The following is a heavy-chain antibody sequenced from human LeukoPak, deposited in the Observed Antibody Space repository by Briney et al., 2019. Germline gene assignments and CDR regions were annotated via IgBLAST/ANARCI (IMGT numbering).Heavy chain of an antibody. Sequence: SVKVSCKASGYTFTGYYMHWVRQAPGQGLEWMGGIIPIFGTANYAQKFQGRVTITADESTSTAYMELSSLRSEDTAVYYCARDGHCTNGVCYQGYYYGMDVWGQGTTVTVSS. J-gene: IGHJ6*02. V-gene: IGHV1-69*13. D-gene: IGHD2-8*01. CDR3: ARDGHCTNGVCYQGYYYGMDV. CDR2: IIPIFGTA. CDR1: GYTFTGYY.